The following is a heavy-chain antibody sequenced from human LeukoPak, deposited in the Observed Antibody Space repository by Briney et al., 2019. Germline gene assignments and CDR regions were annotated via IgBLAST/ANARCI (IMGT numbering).Heavy chain of an antibody. CDR3: ARQTQQGITAAGLDY. V-gene: IGHV4-39*01. CDR1: GGSISSSSYY. Sequence: PSETLSLTCTVSGGSISSSSYYWGWIRQPPGKGLEWIGSMYYSGSTYYNPSLKSRVTISVDTSKNQFSLKLSSVTAADTAVYYCARQTQQGITAAGLDYWGQGTLVTVSS. J-gene: IGHJ4*02. D-gene: IGHD6-13*01. CDR2: MYYSGST.